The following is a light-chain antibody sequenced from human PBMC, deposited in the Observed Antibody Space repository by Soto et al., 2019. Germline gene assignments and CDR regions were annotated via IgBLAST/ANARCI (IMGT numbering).Light chain of an antibody. V-gene: IGLV2-14*01. Sequence: QSALTQPPSASGSPGQSVTISCTGTSSDIGRFNYVSWYQQHPGKAPKLIIYEVNKRPSGVSDRFSGSKSGNTASLTISGLQAEDEADYYCSSYTITSTLVIFGGGTKLTVL. J-gene: IGLJ2*01. CDR1: SSDIGRFNY. CDR2: EVN. CDR3: SSYTITSTLVI.